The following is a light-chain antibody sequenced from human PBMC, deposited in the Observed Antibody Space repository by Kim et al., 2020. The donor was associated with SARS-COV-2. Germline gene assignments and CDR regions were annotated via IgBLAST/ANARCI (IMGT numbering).Light chain of an antibody. CDR3: EKYNSAPWT. CDR2: GGS. Sequence: ASVGDRVTITGRASQGISNSLAWDRQKPGKVPMLLIYGGSTLRSGVPSRFRGSGSGTDFTLTISSLQPEDAATYYCEKYNSAPWTFGQGTKVDIK. CDR1: QGISNS. J-gene: IGKJ1*01. V-gene: IGKV1-27*01.